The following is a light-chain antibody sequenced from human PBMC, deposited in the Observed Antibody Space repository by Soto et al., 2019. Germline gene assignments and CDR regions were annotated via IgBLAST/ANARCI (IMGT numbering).Light chain of an antibody. V-gene: IGLV2-14*01. CDR3: SSYTSSSSLYV. CDR2: EVS. Sequence: QSALTQPPSVSGSPGQSVTISCTGTSSDVGGYNYVSWYQQHPGTAPKLMIYEVSNRPSGLSNRFSGSKSGNTASLTISGLQSEDEADYYCSSYTSSSSLYVFGTGTKLTVL. J-gene: IGLJ1*01. CDR1: SSDVGGYNY.